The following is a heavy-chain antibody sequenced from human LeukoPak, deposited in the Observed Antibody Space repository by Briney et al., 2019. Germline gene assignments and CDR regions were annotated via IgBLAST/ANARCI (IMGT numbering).Heavy chain of an antibody. CDR1: GETFSGFY. J-gene: IGHJ5*02. CDR2: INHGGST. D-gene: IGHD6-6*01. CDR3: AVSAAALFDP. Sequence: SETLSLTCAVYGETFSGFYWSWIRQPPGKGLEWIGEINHGGSTNHNPSLKSRVTISADTSKNQFSLKVRSMTAADTAVYYCAVSAAALFDPWGQGTLVTVSS. V-gene: IGHV4-34*08.